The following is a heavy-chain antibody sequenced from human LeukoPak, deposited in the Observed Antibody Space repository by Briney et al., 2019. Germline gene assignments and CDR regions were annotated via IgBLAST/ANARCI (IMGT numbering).Heavy chain of an antibody. D-gene: IGHD3-9*01. Sequence: ASVNVSCKASGYIFTSYGISWVRQAPGQGLEWMGWISAYNGNTNYAQKLRGRVTMTTDTSTSTAYMELRSLRSDDTAVYYCARALLIRYFDWLLEGGYFDYWGQGTLVTVSS. CDR3: ARALLIRYFDWLLEGGYFDY. CDR1: GYIFTSYG. V-gene: IGHV1-18*01. J-gene: IGHJ4*02. CDR2: ISAYNGNT.